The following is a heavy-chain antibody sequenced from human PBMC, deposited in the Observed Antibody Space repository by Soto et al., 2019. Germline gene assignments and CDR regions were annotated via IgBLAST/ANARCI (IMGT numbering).Heavy chain of an antibody. J-gene: IGHJ4*02. D-gene: IGHD6-19*01. V-gene: IGHV3-30*18. CDR2: ISYDGSNK. Sequence: GGSLRLSCAASGFTFSSYGMHWVRQAPGKGLEWVAVISYDGSNKYYADSVKGRFTISRDNSKNTLYLQMNSLRAEDTAVYYCAKPRGIAVAGNLYFDYWGQGTLVTVSS. CDR1: GFTFSSYG. CDR3: AKPRGIAVAGNLYFDY.